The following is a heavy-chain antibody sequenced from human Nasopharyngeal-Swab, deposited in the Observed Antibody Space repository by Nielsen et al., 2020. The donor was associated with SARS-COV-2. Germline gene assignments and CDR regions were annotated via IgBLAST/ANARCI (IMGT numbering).Heavy chain of an antibody. CDR3: AREYTYGYYYYMDV. V-gene: IGHV5-10-1*01. Sequence: VRQMRGKGLEWMGRIDPSDSYTNYSPSFQGHVTISADKSISTAYLQWSSLKASDTAMYYCAREYTYGYYYYMDVWGKGTTVTVSS. J-gene: IGHJ6*03. CDR2: IDPSDSYT. D-gene: IGHD5-18*01.